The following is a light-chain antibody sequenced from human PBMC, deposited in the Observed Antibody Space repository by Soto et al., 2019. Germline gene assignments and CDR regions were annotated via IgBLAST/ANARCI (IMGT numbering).Light chain of an antibody. J-gene: IGLJ3*02. CDR1: SSNIGNNY. CDR2: DNN. V-gene: IGLV1-51*01. CDR3: GTWDSSLSGVM. Sequence: QSVLTQPPSVSAAPGQKVTISCSGSSSNIGNNYVSWYQHLPGTAPKLLIYDNNRRPSGIPDRFSGSKSGTSATLGITGLQTGDEADYYCGTWDSSLSGVMFGGGTKFTVL.